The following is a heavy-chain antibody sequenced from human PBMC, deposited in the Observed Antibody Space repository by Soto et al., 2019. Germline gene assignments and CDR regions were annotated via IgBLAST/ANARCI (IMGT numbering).Heavy chain of an antibody. D-gene: IGHD7-27*01. Sequence: SETLFLTCSVSGDSISNLDYFWAWIRQPPGQALEYIGYIYKSATTYYNPSFESRVAISVDTSKSQFSLNVTSVTAADTAVYFCARGRYCLTGRCFPNWFDSWGQGALVTVSS. CDR3: ARGRYCLTGRCFPNWFDS. J-gene: IGHJ5*01. V-gene: IGHV4-30-4*01. CDR1: GDSISNLDYF. CDR2: IYKSATT.